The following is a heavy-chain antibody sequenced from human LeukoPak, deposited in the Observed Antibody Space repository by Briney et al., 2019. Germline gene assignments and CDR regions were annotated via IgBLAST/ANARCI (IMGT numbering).Heavy chain of an antibody. CDR2: ISGSGTT. V-gene: IGHV3-23*01. D-gene: IGHD3-16*02. J-gene: IGHJ4*02. Sequence: PGGSLRLSCAASGFTFSSSAMSRVRPAPGKGLEWVSGISGSGTTYNADSVKGRFAISRDNSNNTLYLQMNSLRAEDTAVYYCARAGPGGGLIIKVYHFDYWGQGTLVTVSS. CDR3: ARAGPGGGLIIKVYHFDY. CDR1: GFTFSSSA.